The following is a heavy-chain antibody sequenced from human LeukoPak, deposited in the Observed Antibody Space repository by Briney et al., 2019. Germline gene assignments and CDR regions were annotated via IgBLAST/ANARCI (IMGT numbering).Heavy chain of an antibody. V-gene: IGHV1-2*06. D-gene: IGHD4-11*01. CDR3: ARVSYGNYATHFDY. CDR2: INRNSDYT. J-gene: IGHJ4*02. Sequence: TSVKVSCKASGYTFTDYYMDWVRQAPGQGLEWIGRINRNSDYTEYAQKFQGRVTMTRDTSISTAYMELSSLRSDDAAVYYCARVSYGNYATHFDYWGRGTLVTVSS. CDR1: GYTFTDYY.